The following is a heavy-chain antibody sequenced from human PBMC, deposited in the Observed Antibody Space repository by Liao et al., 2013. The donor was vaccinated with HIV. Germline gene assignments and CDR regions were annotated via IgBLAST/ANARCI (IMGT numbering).Heavy chain of an antibody. D-gene: IGHD3-22*01. CDR2: IYYSGST. J-gene: IGHJ4*02. V-gene: IGHV4-34*01. CDR1: GGSFSGYY. CDR3: ARLNYYYDSSGVFDY. Sequence: QVQLQQWGAGLLKPSETLSLTCAVYGGSFSGYYWGWIRQPPGKGLEWIGSIYYSGSTYYNPSLKSRVTISVDTSKNQFSLKLSSVTAADTAVYYCARLNYYYDSSGVFDYWGQGTLVTVSS.